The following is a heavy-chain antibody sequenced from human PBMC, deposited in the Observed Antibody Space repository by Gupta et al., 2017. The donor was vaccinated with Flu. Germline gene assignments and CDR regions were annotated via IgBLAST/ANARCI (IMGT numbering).Heavy chain of an antibody. Sequence: QVQLQESGPGLVKPSQTLSLTCTVSGGSIRSGSYYWSWIRQPAGKGLEWIGRIYTSGSTNYNPSLKSRVTISVDTSKNQFSLKLSSVTAADTAVYYCARRDPDAFDIWGQGTMVTVSS. V-gene: IGHV4-61*02. J-gene: IGHJ3*02. CDR3: ARRDPDAFDI. CDR2: IYTSGST. CDR1: GGSIRSGSYY.